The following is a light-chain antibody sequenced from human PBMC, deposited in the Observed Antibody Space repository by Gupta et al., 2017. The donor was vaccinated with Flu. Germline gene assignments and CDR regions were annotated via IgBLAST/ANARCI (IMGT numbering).Light chain of an antibody. Sequence: QSALTQSRSVSGSPGQSVTISCTGTSSDVGGYNYVSWYQQHPGKDPKLMIYDVSKRPSGVPDRFSGSKSGNTASLTISGLQAEDEADYYCCSYAGSYSWVFGGGTKLTVL. J-gene: IGLJ3*02. CDR2: DVS. CDR3: CSYAGSYSWV. V-gene: IGLV2-11*01. CDR1: SSDVGGYNY.